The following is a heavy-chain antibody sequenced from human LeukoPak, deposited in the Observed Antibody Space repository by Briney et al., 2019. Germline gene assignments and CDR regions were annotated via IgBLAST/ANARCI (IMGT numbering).Heavy chain of an antibody. V-gene: IGHV4-30-4*01. D-gene: IGHD5-18*01. CDR2: IYYSGST. Sequence: PSETLSLTCTVSGGSISSGDYYWSWICQPPGKGLEWIGYIYYSGSTYYNPSLKSRVTISVDTSKNQFSLKLSSVTAADTAVYYCARGRRGYSYGTYYFDYWGQGTLVTVSS. CDR3: ARGRRGYSYGTYYFDY. CDR1: GGSISSGDYY. J-gene: IGHJ4*02.